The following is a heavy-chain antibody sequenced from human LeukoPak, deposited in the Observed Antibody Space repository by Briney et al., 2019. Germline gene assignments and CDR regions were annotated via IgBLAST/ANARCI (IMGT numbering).Heavy chain of an antibody. V-gene: IGHV3-7*01. CDR2: TKRDGREK. CDR1: GFPFSDYW. J-gene: IGHJ4*02. Sequence: GGYLRLSCAASGFPFSDYWMTWVRQAPGKGLEWVANTKRDGREKSCLDSVKGRFTISRDDTKNSLYLQMSSLRVEDTAVYFCARDRLYYDISTGYVPLDFWGLGTLVSVFS. D-gene: IGHD3-9*01. CDR3: ARDRLYYDISTGYVPLDF.